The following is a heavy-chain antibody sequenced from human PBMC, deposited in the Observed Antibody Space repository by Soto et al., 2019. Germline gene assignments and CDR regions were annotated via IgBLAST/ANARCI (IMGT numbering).Heavy chain of an antibody. J-gene: IGHJ3*02. CDR1: GGTFSSYA. CDR2: IIPIFGTA. D-gene: IGHD3-10*01. V-gene: IGHV1-69*01. Sequence: QVQLVQPGAEVKKPGSSVKVSCKASGGTFSSYAISWVRQAPGQGLEWMGGIIPIFGTANYAQKFQGRVTITADESTSTAYMELSSLRSEDTAVYYCARPGAEHYYGSGSYYNSAFDIWGQGTMVTVSS. CDR3: ARPGAEHYYGSGSYYNSAFDI.